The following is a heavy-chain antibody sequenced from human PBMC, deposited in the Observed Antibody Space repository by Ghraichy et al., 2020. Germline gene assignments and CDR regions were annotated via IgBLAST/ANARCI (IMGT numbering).Heavy chain of an antibody. CDR2: IIPILGIA. CDR1: GGTFSSYA. Sequence: SVKVSCKASGGTFSSYAISWVRQAPGQGLEWMGRIIPILGIANYAQKFQGRVTITADKSTSTAYMELSSLRSEDTAVYYCARVRQDYYASSGPPSFYYGMDVWGQGTTVTVSS. D-gene: IGHD3-22*01. J-gene: IGHJ6*02. CDR3: ARVRQDYYASSGPPSFYYGMDV. V-gene: IGHV1-69*04.